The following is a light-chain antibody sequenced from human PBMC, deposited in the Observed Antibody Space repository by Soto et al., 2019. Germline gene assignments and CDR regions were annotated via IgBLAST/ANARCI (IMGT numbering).Light chain of an antibody. V-gene: IGLV2-14*01. Sequence: QSLLTQPASVSGSPRQSITISCTGASSDVGGYTYVSWYQQHPGKAPKLMIYEVNNRPSGVSHRFSGSKSGNTASLTISGLQAEDEADYYCSSYTSSSTLYVFGTGTKV. CDR3: SSYTSSSTLYV. CDR1: SSDVGGYTY. CDR2: EVN. J-gene: IGLJ1*01.